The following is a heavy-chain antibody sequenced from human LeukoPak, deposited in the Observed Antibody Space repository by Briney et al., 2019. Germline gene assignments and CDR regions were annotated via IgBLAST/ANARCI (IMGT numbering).Heavy chain of an antibody. V-gene: IGHV3-21*01. J-gene: IGHJ6*02. D-gene: IGHD2-2*01. CDR3: ARGVVVVPAARSYYYGMDV. Sequence: PGGSLRLSCAASGFAFSSYSMNWVRQAPGKGLEWVSSISSSSSYIYYADSVKGRFTISRDNAKNSLYLQMNSLRAEDTAVYYCARGVVVVPAARSYYYGMDVWGQGTTVTVSS. CDR1: GFAFSSYS. CDR2: ISSSSSYI.